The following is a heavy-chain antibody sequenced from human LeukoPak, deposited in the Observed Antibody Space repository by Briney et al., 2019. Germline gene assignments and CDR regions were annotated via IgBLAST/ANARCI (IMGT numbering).Heavy chain of an antibody. V-gene: IGHV3-48*01. D-gene: IGHD5-24*01. Sequence: GGSLRLSCAASGFTFGDYSMNWVHQAPGKGLEWISYIGIDSGNTNYADSVKGRFTISGDKAKNSLYLQMNSLRVEDTAVYYCARDYKYAFDNWGQGTLVTVSS. CDR2: IGIDSGNT. J-gene: IGHJ4*02. CDR1: GFTFGDYS. CDR3: ARDYKYAFDN.